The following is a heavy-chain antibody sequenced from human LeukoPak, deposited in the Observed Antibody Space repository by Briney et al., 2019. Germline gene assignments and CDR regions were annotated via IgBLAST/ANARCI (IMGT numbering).Heavy chain of an antibody. J-gene: IGHJ1*01. Sequence: SETLSLTCAVSGDYISSSGYYWGWIRQSPGTGLEWIGDIYHSGRTYYNPSLKSRVAISIDTSKNQFSLSLRSMTAADTAVFYCARRRYYDSTGYFEWGRGTLVTVSS. CDR3: ARRRYYDSTGYFE. V-gene: IGHV4-39*01. CDR1: GDYISSSGYY. D-gene: IGHD3-22*01. CDR2: IYHSGRT.